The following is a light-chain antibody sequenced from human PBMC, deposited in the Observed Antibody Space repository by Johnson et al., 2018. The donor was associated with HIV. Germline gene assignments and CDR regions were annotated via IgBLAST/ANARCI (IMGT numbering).Light chain of an antibody. CDR1: SSNIGNNY. CDR3: GTWDNSLGAHFP. CDR2: ENS. J-gene: IGLJ1*01. Sequence: HSVLTQPPSVSAAPGQKVTISCSGGSSNIGNNYVSWYQQLPRAAPKLLIYENSKRPSGIPDRFSGSKSGTSATLDITGLQTGDEADYYCGTWDNSLGAHFPFGSGTKITVL. V-gene: IGLV1-51*02.